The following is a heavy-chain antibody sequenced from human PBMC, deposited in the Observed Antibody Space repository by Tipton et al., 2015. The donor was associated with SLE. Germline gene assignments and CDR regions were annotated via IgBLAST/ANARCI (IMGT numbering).Heavy chain of an antibody. CDR1: GGSVSSYY. V-gene: IGHV4-59*02. CDR2: IYYTGST. CDR3: ARGFRGYDLN. J-gene: IGHJ4*02. D-gene: IGHD5-12*01. Sequence: GLVKPSETLSLTCTVSGGSVSSYYWSWIRQPPGKGLEWIGYIYYTGSTNYNPSLKSRVSMSVDTSKNQVSLRLDSVTAADTAVYYCARGFRGYDLNWGQGTLVTVSS.